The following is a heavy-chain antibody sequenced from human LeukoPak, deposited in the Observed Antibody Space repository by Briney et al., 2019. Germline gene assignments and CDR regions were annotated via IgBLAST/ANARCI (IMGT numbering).Heavy chain of an antibody. CDR1: GGSISSSSYY. D-gene: IGHD1-26*01. CDR3: ASGSYYDAFDI. J-gene: IGHJ3*02. Sequence: PSETLSLTCTVSGGSISSSSYYWGWIRQPPGKGLEWIGSIYYSGSTYYNPSLKSRVTISVDTSKNQFSLKLSSVTAADTAVYYCASGSYYDAFDIWGQGTMVTVSS. CDR2: IYYSGST. V-gene: IGHV4-39*07.